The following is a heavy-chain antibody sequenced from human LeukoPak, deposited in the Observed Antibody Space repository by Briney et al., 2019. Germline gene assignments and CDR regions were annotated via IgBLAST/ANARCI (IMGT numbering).Heavy chain of an antibody. CDR1: GFTVDSNH. Sequence: GGSLRLSCAASGFTVDSNHMSWVRKAPGQGLEWVSVIYSGGGTYFADSVRGRFTVSRDNSKNTVYLQMNSLRVEDTAVYYCARSYSSNWLFDYWGQGTLVTVSS. D-gene: IGHD6-19*01. CDR2: IYSGGGT. V-gene: IGHV3-53*01. CDR3: ARSYSSNWLFDY. J-gene: IGHJ4*02.